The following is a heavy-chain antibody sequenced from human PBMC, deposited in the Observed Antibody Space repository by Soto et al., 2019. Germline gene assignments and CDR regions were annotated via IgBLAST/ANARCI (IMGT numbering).Heavy chain of an antibody. CDR3: ARPPLPGYSIHFDY. V-gene: IGHV5-51*01. D-gene: IGHD2-15*01. CDR2: VYPRDSDT. J-gene: IGHJ4*02. CDR1: GYIFIDYW. Sequence: GESLKISCKASGYIFIDYWIGWVRQMPGKGLEWMGNVYPRDSDTRYSPSFQGQVTISADRSTGTAFLQWRSLKASDTALYYCARPPLPGYSIHFDYWGQGTLVTVSS.